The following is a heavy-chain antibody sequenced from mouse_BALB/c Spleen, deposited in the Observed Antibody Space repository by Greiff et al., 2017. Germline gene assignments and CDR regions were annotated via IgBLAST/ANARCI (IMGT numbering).Heavy chain of an antibody. Sequence: DVQLVESGGGLVQPGGSRKLSCAASGFTFSSFGMHWVRQAPEKGLEWVAYISSGSSTIYYADTVKGRFTISRDNPKNTLFLQMTSLRSEDTAMYYCARSYYGSSYGGNWYFDVWGAGTTVTVSS. CDR2: ISSGSSTI. J-gene: IGHJ1*01. D-gene: IGHD1-1*01. CDR3: ARSYYGSSYGGNWYFDV. CDR1: GFTFSSFG. V-gene: IGHV5-17*02.